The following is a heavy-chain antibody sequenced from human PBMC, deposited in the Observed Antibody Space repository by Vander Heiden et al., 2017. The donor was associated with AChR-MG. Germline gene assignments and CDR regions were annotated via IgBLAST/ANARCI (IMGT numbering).Heavy chain of an antibody. CDR1: GGSFSGYY. J-gene: IGHJ5*02. Sequence: QVQLQQWGAGLLKPSETLSLTCAVYGGSFSGYYRSWIRQPPGKGLGWIGEINHSGSTNYNPSLKSRVTISVDTSKNQFSLKLSSVTAADTAVYYCARGSYCSSTSCLPPYSGSYYRNWFDPWGQGTLVTVSS. CDR2: INHSGST. D-gene: IGHD2-2*01. CDR3: ARGSYCSSTSCLPPYSGSYYRNWFDP. V-gene: IGHV4-34*01.